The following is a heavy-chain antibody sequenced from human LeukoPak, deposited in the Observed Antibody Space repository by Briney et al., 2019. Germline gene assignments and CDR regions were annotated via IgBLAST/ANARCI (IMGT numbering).Heavy chain of an antibody. V-gene: IGHV3-7*01. Sequence: PGGSLRLSCAASGFTFSSYWMTWVRQAPGKGLEWVANIKQDGSEKYYVASVKGRCTISRDNAKNSVYLQMNSLRAEDTAVYYCARISMAAAGSDYWGQGTLVTVSS. CDR3: ARISMAAAGSDY. J-gene: IGHJ4*02. CDR1: GFTFSSYW. CDR2: IKQDGSEK. D-gene: IGHD6-13*01.